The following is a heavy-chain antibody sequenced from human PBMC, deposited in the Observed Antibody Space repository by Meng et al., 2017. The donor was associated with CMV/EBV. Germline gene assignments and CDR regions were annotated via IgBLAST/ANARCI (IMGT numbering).Heavy chain of an antibody. CDR3: VSFHRGEIYYGMDV. V-gene: IGHV3-21*01. Sequence: GGSLRLSCAASGFTFSSYSMNWVRQAPGKGLEWVSSISSSSSYIYYADSVKGRFTISRDNAKNSLYLQMNSLRAEDTAVYYCVSFHRGEIYYGMDVWGQGTTVTVSS. CDR1: GFTFSSYS. D-gene: IGHD3-16*01. J-gene: IGHJ6*02. CDR2: ISSSSSYI.